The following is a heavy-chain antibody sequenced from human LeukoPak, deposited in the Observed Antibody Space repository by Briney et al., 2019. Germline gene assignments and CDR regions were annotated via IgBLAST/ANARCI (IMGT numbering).Heavy chain of an antibody. Sequence: SETLSLTCGVYGGSFSGYYWNWIRQPPGKGLEWIGEIIPSGSTKYNPSLKSRVTISVDKSKNQFSLKLSSVTAADTAVYYCAGGPVTTLEFFYCWGQGTVVTVSS. CDR3: AGGPVTTLEFFYC. V-gene: IGHV4-34*01. CDR2: IIPSGST. J-gene: IGHJ4*02. D-gene: IGHD4-17*01. CDR1: GGSFSGYY.